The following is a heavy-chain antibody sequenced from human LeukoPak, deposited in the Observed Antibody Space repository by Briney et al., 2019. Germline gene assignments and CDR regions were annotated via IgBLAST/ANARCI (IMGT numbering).Heavy chain of an antibody. CDR2: IYHSGAT. Sequence: SETLSLTCAVSGGSISSSSSICWTWVRQPPGKGLEWIGEIYHSGATNYNPSLKSRVTMLLDRSKNQFSLKLNSVTAADTAVYYCARNGGNSDYDYWGQGTLVTVSA. CDR1: GGSISSSSSIC. D-gene: IGHD4-23*01. CDR3: ARNGGNSDYDY. J-gene: IGHJ4*02. V-gene: IGHV4-4*02.